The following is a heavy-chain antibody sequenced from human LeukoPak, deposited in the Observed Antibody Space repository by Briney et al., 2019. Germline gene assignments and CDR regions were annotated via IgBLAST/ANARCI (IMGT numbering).Heavy chain of an antibody. J-gene: IGHJ6*03. CDR2: IYTSGST. CDR1: GGSISSYY. Sequence: PSETLSLTCTVSGGSISSYYWSWIRQPAGKGLEWIGRIYTSGSTNYNPSLQSPVTMSVDTSKNQFSLKLNSVTAADTAVYYCARGKGYCTSTSCGYCSGGSCYAIYYYYYMDVWGKGTTVTVSS. CDR3: ARGKGYCTSTSCGYCSGGSCYAIYYYYYMDV. V-gene: IGHV4-4*07. D-gene: IGHD2-2*01.